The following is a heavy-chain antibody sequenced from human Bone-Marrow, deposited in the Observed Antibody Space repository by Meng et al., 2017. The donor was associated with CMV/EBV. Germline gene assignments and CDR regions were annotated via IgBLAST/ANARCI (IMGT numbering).Heavy chain of an antibody. J-gene: IGHJ4*02. D-gene: IGHD3-3*01. CDR1: GYTFTGYY. Sequence: ASVMDSCKASGYTFTGYYMHWVRQAPGQGLVWMGWINPNSGGTNYAQKFQGRVTMTTDTSISTAHMELSRLRSDDTAVYYCATYVGITISFFDYWGQGTLVTVSS. CDR3: ATYVGITISFFDY. CDR2: INPNSGGT. V-gene: IGHV1-2*02.